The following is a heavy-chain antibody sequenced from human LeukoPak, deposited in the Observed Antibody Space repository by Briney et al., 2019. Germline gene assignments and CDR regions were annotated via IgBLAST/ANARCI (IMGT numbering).Heavy chain of an antibody. D-gene: IGHD3-16*01. CDR3: TTGSSVTTLGDY. V-gene: IGHV3-15*01. CDR1: GFTFSNAW. Sequence: GGSLRLSCAASGFTFSNAWMSWVRQAPGKGLEWVGCIKSKTDGGTTDYAAPVKGRFTISRDDSKNTLYLQMNSLKTEDTAVYYCTTGSSVTTLGDYWGQGTLVTVSS. CDR2: IKSKTDGGTT. J-gene: IGHJ4*02.